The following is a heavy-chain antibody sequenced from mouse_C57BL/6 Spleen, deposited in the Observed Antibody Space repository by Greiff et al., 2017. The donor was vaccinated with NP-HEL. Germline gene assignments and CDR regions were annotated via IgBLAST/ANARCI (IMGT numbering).Heavy chain of an antibody. V-gene: IGHV1-50*01. J-gene: IGHJ3*01. CDR2: IDPSDSYT. CDR1: GYTFTSYW. Sequence: VQLQQPGAELVKPGASVKLSCKASGYTFTSYWMQWVKQRPGQGLEWIGEIDPSDSYTNYNQKFKGKATLTVDTSSSTAYMQLSSLTSEDSAVYYCAREGVTGFAYWGQGTLVTVSA. CDR3: AREGVTGFAY.